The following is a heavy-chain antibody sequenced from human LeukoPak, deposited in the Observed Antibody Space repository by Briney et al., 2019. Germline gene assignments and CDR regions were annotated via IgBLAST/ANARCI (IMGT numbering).Heavy chain of an antibody. D-gene: IGHD1-26*01. Sequence: GGSLRLSCAASGFTLSSYAMSWVRQGPGKGLEWVSAISVSGNTYHADSVKGRFTISRDSSKNTLYLQMNSLRAEDTAVYYCAKDGEWELFCDYWGQGTLVTVSS. J-gene: IGHJ4*02. CDR2: ISVSGNT. CDR1: GFTLSSYA. CDR3: AKDGEWELFCDY. V-gene: IGHV3-23*01.